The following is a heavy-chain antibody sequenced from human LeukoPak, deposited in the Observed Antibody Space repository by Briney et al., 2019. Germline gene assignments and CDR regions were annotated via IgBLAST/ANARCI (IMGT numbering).Heavy chain of an antibody. D-gene: IGHD2-15*01. V-gene: IGHV5-51*01. CDR1: GYSFTSYW. CDR3: ARADCSGGSCYSFDY. J-gene: IGHJ4*02. Sequence: PGESLKISCKGSGYSFTSYWIGGVREMPGKGLEWMGIIYPGDSDTRYSPSFQGQVTISADKSISTAYLQWSSLKASDTAMYYCARADCSGGSCYSFDYWGQGTLVTVSS. CDR2: IYPGDSDT.